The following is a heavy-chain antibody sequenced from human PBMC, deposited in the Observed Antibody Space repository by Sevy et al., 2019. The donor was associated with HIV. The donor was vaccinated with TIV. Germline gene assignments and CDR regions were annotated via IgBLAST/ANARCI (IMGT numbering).Heavy chain of an antibody. D-gene: IGHD6-19*01. CDR3: TRGGWFPNKFEP. CDR1: GFTFGDYA. CDR2: IRSKASGGTT. J-gene: IGHJ5*02. V-gene: IGHV3-49*04. Sequence: GGSLRLSCTASGFTFGDYAMSWVRQAPGKGLEWVGFIRSKASGGTTEYAASVKGRFTISRDDSKSIAYLQMNSLKTEDTAVYYCTRGGWFPNKFEPWGQGTLVTVS.